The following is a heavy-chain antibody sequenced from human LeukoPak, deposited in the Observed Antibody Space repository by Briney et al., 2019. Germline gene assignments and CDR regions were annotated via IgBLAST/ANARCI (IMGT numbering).Heavy chain of an antibody. CDR1: GGSISSSSYY. Sequence: PSETLSLTCTVSGGSISSSSYYWGWIRQPPGKGLEWIGSIYYSGSTYYNPSLKSRVTISVDTSKNQFSLKLSSVTAADTAVYYCARASQDRSYVWGSYRPYNWFDPWGQGTLVTVSS. CDR3: ARASQDRSYVWGSYRPYNWFDP. CDR2: IYYSGST. J-gene: IGHJ5*02. D-gene: IGHD3-16*02. V-gene: IGHV4-39*07.